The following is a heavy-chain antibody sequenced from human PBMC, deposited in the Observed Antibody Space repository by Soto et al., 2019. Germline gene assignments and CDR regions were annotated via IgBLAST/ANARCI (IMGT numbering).Heavy chain of an antibody. Sequence: QVQLQESGPGLVKPSQTLSLTCTVSGGSISSGGYYWSWIRQQPGKGLEWIGYIYNSGSTYYNPSLKSRITLSADTSKTQFALKLSSVTSADTAVYYCARDPAPWGQGTLVTVSS. V-gene: IGHV4-31*03. CDR1: GGSISSGGYY. CDR2: IYNSGST. CDR3: ARDPAP. J-gene: IGHJ5*02.